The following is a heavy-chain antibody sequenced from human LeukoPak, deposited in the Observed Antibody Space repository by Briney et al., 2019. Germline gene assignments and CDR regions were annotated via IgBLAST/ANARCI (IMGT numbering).Heavy chain of an antibody. CDR3: AKDVLVSYYGLDY. CDR1: GFTFSSYA. D-gene: IGHD1-26*01. Sequence: GGSLRLSCAASGFTFSSYAMSWVRQAPGKWLEWVSAISGSGGSTYYADSVKGRFTISRDNSKNTLYLQMNSLRAEDTAVYYCAKDVLVSYYGLDYLGQGTLVTVSP. J-gene: IGHJ4*02. CDR2: ISGSGGST. V-gene: IGHV3-23*01.